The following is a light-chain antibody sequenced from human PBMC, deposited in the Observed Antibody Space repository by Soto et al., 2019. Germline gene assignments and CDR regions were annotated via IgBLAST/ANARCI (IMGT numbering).Light chain of an antibody. J-gene: IGKJ1*01. V-gene: IGKV3-20*01. CDR1: QSVSSSY. Sequence: EIVLTQSPGTLTLSPGERATLSCRASQSVSSSYLVWYQQKPGQAPRLLIYGASSRATGIPDRFSGSGSGTDFTLTNSRLDPEDFAVYYCQQYDSSSWTFGQGTKVEI. CDR2: GAS. CDR3: QQYDSSSWT.